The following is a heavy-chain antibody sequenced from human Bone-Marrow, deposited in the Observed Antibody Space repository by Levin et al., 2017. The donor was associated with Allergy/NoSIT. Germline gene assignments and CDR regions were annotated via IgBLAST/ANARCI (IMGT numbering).Heavy chain of an antibody. CDR3: ARTATSSPKYFDS. J-gene: IGHJ4*02. CDR2: ITWNGDGA. CDR1: GFTFDDYG. V-gene: IGHV3-20*04. Sequence: ETLSLTCAASGFTFDDYGMSWVRQVPGKGLEWVSGITWNGDGAYYADSVKGRFTTSRDNARNSLFLQMDSLRVEDPAFYFCARTATSSPKYFDSWGQGTLVTVSS. D-gene: IGHD2-21*02.